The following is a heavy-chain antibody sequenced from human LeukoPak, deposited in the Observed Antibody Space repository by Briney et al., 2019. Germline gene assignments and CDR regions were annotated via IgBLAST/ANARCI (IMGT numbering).Heavy chain of an antibody. CDR3: ARERLQWFGETPNAFDI. Sequence: PSETLSLTCTVSGGSISSRNYYWGWIRQPPGKGLEWIGSIFYTGSTYYNPSLKSRVTISVDTSKNQFSLKLRSVTAADTAVYYCARERLQWFGETPNAFDIWGQGTMVTVSS. V-gene: IGHV4-39*07. J-gene: IGHJ3*02. D-gene: IGHD3-10*01. CDR2: IFYTGST. CDR1: GGSISSRNYY.